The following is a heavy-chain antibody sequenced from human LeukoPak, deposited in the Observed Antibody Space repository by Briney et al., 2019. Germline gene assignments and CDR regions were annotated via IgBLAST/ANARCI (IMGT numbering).Heavy chain of an antibody. CDR3: AKDRGSYSVFAYFDY. Sequence: GGSLRLSCAASGFTFSSYWMHWVRQGPGKGLVWVSRISSDGRTTSYADSVKGRFTISRDNAKNTLYLQMNSLRAEDTAVYYCAKDRGSYSVFAYFDYWGQGTLVTVSS. J-gene: IGHJ4*02. CDR1: GFTFSSYW. D-gene: IGHD1-26*01. CDR2: ISSDGRTT. V-gene: IGHV3-74*01.